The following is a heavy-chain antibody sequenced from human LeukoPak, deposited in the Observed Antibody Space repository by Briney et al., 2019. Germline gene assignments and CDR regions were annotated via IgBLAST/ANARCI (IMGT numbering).Heavy chain of an antibody. D-gene: IGHD3-10*02. V-gene: IGHV3-23*01. CDR1: GFTFRDYG. CDR3: AELGITMIGGV. Sequence: GGSLRLSCAASGFTFRDYGMSWVRQAPGKGLEWVSAISGSGYITYYADSVRGRFTISRDNSKKTLSLQLNSLRAEDTAVYYCAELGITMIGGVWGKGTTVTISS. J-gene: IGHJ6*04. CDR2: ISGSGYIT.